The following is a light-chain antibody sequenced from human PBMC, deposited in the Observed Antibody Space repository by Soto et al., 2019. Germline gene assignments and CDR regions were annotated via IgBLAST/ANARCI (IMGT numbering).Light chain of an antibody. CDR1: QSVLYSSNNKNY. J-gene: IGKJ4*01. CDR2: WAS. V-gene: IGKV4-1*01. Sequence: DIVMTQSPDSLAVSLGERATINCKSGQSVLYSSNNKNYLAWYQQKPGQPPKLLIYWASTREFGVPDRFSGSGSGTDFTLTISSLQAEDVAVYYCQQYYNTPLTFGGGTKVEIK. CDR3: QQYYNTPLT.